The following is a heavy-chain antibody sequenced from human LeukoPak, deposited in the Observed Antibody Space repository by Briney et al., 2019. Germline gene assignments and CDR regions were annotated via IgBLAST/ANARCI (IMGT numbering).Heavy chain of an antibody. Sequence: GGSLRLSCAVSGFTFSSYAMHWVRQAPGKGLGWVAVISYDGSNKYYADSVKGRFTISRDNSKNTLYLQMNSLRAEDAAVYYCAKAPVTTCSGAYCYPFDYWGQGTLVTVSS. V-gene: IGHV3-30*04. CDR3: AKAPVTTCSGAYCYPFDY. D-gene: IGHD2-15*01. J-gene: IGHJ4*02. CDR2: ISYDGSNK. CDR1: GFTFSSYA.